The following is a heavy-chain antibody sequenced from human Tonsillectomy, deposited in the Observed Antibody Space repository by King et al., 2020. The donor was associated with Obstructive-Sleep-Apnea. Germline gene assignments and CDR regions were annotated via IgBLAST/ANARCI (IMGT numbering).Heavy chain of an antibody. D-gene: IGHD3-16*01. Sequence: VQLVESGGGLVQPGGSLRLSCAASGFTFSSYSMNWVRQAPGKGLEWVSYISSSSSTIYYADSVKGRFTITRDNAKNSLYMQMNSLRAEDTAVYYCARDLTRNWGGAIRHTSFDTWGQGTMVTVSS. J-gene: IGHJ3*02. CDR2: ISSSSSTI. V-gene: IGHV3-48*04. CDR1: GFTFSSYS. CDR3: ARDLTRNWGGAIRHTSFDT.